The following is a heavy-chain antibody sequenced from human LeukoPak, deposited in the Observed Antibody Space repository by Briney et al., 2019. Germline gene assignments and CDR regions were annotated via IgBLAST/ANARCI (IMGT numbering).Heavy chain of an antibody. Sequence: SETLSLTCAVYGGSFSGYYWSWIRQPPGKGLEWIGEINHSGSTNYNPSLKSRVTISVDTSKNQFSLKLSSVTAADTAVYYCARGIWRGYSYGSFNWFDPWGQGTLVTVSS. V-gene: IGHV4-34*01. D-gene: IGHD5-18*01. J-gene: IGHJ5*02. CDR3: ARGIWRGYSYGSFNWFDP. CDR2: INHSGST. CDR1: GGSFSGYY.